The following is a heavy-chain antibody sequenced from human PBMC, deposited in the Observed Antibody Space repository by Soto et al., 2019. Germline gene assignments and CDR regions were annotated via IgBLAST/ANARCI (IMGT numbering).Heavy chain of an antibody. CDR2: IWYDGSNK. D-gene: IGHD6-13*01. J-gene: IGHJ4*02. CDR3: ARDVAAAGLDY. CDR1: GFTFSSYG. Sequence: GGSLRLSCAASGFTFSSYGMHWVRQAPGKGLEWVAVIWYDGSNKYYADSVKGRFTISRDNSKNTLYLQMNSLRAEDTAVYYCARDVAAAGLDYWGQGTLVTVSS. V-gene: IGHV3-33*01.